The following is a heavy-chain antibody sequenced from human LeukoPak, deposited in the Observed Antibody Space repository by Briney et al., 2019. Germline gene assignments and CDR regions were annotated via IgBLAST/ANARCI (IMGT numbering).Heavy chain of an antibody. D-gene: IGHD5-18*01. CDR2: ISGGSSYI. V-gene: IGHV3-21*01. Sequence: GGSLRLSCAASGFTFSNYIMNWVRQAPGKGLEWVASISGGSSYIFHADSVKGRFTISRDNAKNTLYLQMNSLRAEDTAVYYCARGGGYSYGSFDYWGQGTLVTVSS. CDR3: ARGGGYSYGSFDY. CDR1: GFTFSNYI. J-gene: IGHJ4*02.